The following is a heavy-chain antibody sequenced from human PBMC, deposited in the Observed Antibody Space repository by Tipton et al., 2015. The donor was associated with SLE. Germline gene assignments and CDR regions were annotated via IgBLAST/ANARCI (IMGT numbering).Heavy chain of an antibody. J-gene: IGHJ4*02. CDR2: IHDSGST. Sequence: TLSLTCTVSGGSISSHYWSWIRQPPGKGLEWIGYIHDSGSTIYNSSLKSRVTMSIDTSNNQFSLKLTSVTAADTAVDYCARGRGMITFGGVFADWGQGSLVTVSS. CDR3: ARGRGMITFGGVFAD. V-gene: IGHV4-59*11. D-gene: IGHD3-16*02. CDR1: GGSISSHY.